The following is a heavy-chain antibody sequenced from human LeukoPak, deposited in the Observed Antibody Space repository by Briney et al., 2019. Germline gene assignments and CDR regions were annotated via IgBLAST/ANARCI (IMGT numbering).Heavy chain of an antibody. J-gene: IGHJ4*02. CDR1: GGSISSYY. CDR3: ARGTLNYYDSSGYLHPSLYCFDY. V-gene: IGHV4-59*08. CDR2: IYYSGST. Sequence: PSETLSLTCTVSGGSISSYYWSWIRQPPGKGLEWIGYIYYSGSTNYNPSLKSRVTISVDTSKNQFSLKLSSVTAADTAVYYCARGTLNYYDSSGYLHPSLYCFDYWGQGTLVTVSS. D-gene: IGHD3-22*01.